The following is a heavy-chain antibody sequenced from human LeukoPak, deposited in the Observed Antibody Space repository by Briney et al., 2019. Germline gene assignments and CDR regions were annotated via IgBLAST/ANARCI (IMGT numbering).Heavy chain of an antibody. V-gene: IGHV3-72*01. J-gene: IGHJ4*02. CDR3: ARRRGVGGIDY. CDR2: TRNKANSYTT. D-gene: IGHD3-10*01. Sequence: GGSLRLSCAASGFTFSDHYMDWVRQAPGKGLEWVGRTRNKANSYTTEYAASVKGRFTISRDDSKNSLYLQMNSLKTEDTAMYYCARRRGVGGIDYWGQGTLVTVSS. CDR1: GFTFSDHY.